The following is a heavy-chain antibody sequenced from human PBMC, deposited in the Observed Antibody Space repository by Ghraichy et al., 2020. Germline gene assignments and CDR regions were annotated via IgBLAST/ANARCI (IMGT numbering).Heavy chain of an antibody. D-gene: IGHD4-11*01. V-gene: IGHV4-34*01. Sequence: SETLSLTCAVYVGSFSGYYWSWIRQPPRKGLEWIGEINHSGSTNYNPSLKSRVTITVDTSKNQSSLQLSSVTAADTAVYYCARAYTRVRYFDLWGRGTLATLSS. CDR1: VGSFSGYY. J-gene: IGHJ2*01. CDR3: ARAYTRVRYFDL. CDR2: INHSGST.